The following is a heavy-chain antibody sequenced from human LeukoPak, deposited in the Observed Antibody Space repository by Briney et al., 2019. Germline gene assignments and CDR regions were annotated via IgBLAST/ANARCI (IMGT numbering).Heavy chain of an antibody. V-gene: IGHV3-74*01. CDR1: GFTFSSYW. CDR3: ARERTFWSGQDAFDI. D-gene: IGHD3-3*01. J-gene: IGHJ3*02. Sequence: GSLRLSCAASGFTFSSYWMHWVRQAPGKGLVWVSRINTDGSSTSYADSVKGRFTISRDNAKNTLYLQMNSLRAEDTAVYYCARERTFWSGQDAFDIWGQGTMVTVSS. CDR2: INTDGSST.